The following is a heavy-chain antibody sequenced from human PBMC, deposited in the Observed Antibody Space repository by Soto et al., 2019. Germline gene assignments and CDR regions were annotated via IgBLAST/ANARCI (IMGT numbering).Heavy chain of an antibody. CDR3: ARSRTYYYDSSGYWVGMDV. Sequence: EVQLVQSGAEAKKPGESLKISCKGSGYSFTTYWIGWLRQMPGKGLEWLGIIYPGDSTTKYSPSFQGQVSISADKSISTAYLQWSSLKASDTAMYYCARSRTYYYDSSGYWVGMDVWGQGTTVTVSS. D-gene: IGHD3-22*01. CDR2: IYPGDSTT. V-gene: IGHV5-51*01. J-gene: IGHJ6*02. CDR1: GYSFTTYW.